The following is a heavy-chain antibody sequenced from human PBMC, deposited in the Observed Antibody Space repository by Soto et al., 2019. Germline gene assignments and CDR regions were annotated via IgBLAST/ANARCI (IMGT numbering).Heavy chain of an antibody. J-gene: IGHJ6*03. CDR1: GFTVSRNY. D-gene: IGHD6-6*01. Sequence: EVQLVESGGGLVQPGGSLRLSCAASGFTVSRNYMSWVRQAPGKGLEWVSVIYSGGSTYYADSVKGRFTISRDNSKNTLYLQMNSLRAEDTAVYYCARDGSSIAARYYYYYMDVLRKGTTVTFSS. V-gene: IGHV3-66*01. CDR3: ARDGSSIAARYYYYYMDV. CDR2: IYSGGST.